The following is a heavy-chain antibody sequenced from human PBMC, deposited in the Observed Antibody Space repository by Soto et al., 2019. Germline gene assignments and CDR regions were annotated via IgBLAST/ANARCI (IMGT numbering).Heavy chain of an antibody. V-gene: IGHV4-34*01. CDR3: ARKRDLVHRAFDI. D-gene: IGHD1-1*01. Sequence: QVQLQQWGAGLLKPSETLSLTCAVYGGSFSGYYWSWIRQPPGKGLEWIGEINHSGSTNYNPSLKSRVTISVDTSKNQFSQKLSSVTAADTAVYYCARKRDLVHRAFDIWGQGTMVTVSS. CDR1: GGSFSGYY. CDR2: INHSGST. J-gene: IGHJ3*02.